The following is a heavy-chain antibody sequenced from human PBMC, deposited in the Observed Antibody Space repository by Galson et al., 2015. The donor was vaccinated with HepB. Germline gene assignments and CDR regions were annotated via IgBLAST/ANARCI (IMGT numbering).Heavy chain of an antibody. CDR1: GFTFGDYA. D-gene: IGHD3-22*01. Sequence: SLRLSCAASGFTFGDYAMSWFRQAPGKGLEWVGFIRSKAYGGTTEYAASVKGRFTISRDDSKSIAYLQMNSLKTEDTAVYYCTRSYDSSGYYFGGMDVWGQGTTVTVSS. CDR3: TRSYDSSGYYFGGMDV. J-gene: IGHJ6*02. CDR2: IRSKAYGGTT. V-gene: IGHV3-49*03.